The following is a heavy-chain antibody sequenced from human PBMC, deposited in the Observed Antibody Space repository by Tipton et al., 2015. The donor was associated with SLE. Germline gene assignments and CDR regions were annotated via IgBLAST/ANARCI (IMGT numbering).Heavy chain of an antibody. D-gene: IGHD1-26*01. CDR1: GGTFSSHI. Sequence: QLVQSGAEVKKPGSSVKVSCKASGGTFSSHIITWVRQAPGQGLEWMGWISAYNGNTNYAQKLQGRVTMTTDTSTSTAYMELRSLRSDDTAVYYCASGTYFFDYWGQGTLVTVSS. CDR2: ISAYNGNT. CDR3: ASGTYFFDY. V-gene: IGHV1-18*04. J-gene: IGHJ4*02.